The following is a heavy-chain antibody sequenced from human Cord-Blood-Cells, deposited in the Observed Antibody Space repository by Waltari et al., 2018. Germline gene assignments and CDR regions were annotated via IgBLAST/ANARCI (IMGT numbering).Heavy chain of an antibody. D-gene: IGHD3-10*01. CDR1: GGSFSGYS. CDR2: INHSGST. CDR3: ARCVHGSGSYYYFDY. V-gene: IGHV4-34*01. J-gene: IGHJ4*02. Sequence: QVQLQQWGAGLLKPSETLSLTCAVYGGSFSGYSWSWIRQPPGKGLEWIGEINHSGSTNYNPSLKSRVTISVDTSKNQFSLKLSSVTAADTAVYYCARCVHGSGSYYYFDYWGQGTLVTVSS.